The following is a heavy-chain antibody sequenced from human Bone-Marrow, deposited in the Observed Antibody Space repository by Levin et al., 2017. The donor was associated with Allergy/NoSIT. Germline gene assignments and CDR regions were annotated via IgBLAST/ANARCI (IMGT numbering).Heavy chain of an antibody. CDR1: GFSLINYW. Sequence: LSLTCAASGFSLINYWMHWVRQAPGKGLVWVSRINTDGSSRSYADSVQGRFTISRDDAKNTLYLQMDSLRAEDTAIYYCARTMSRGWSEIDYWGQGTLVTVSS. D-gene: IGHD6-19*01. V-gene: IGHV3-74*01. CDR2: INTDGSSR. J-gene: IGHJ4*02. CDR3: ARTMSRGWSEIDY.